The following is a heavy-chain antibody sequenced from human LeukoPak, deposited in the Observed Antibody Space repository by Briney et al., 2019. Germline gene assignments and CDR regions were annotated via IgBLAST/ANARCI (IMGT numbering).Heavy chain of an antibody. Sequence: ASVKVSCKASGYTFTSYYMHWVRQAPGQGLEWMGWINPNSGGTNYAQKFQGRVTMTTDTSTSTAYMELRSLRSDDTAVYYCAREGYCSGTTCDKPFDYWGQGTLVTVAS. D-gene: IGHD2-2*01. CDR1: GYTFTSYY. V-gene: IGHV1-2*02. CDR2: INPNSGGT. CDR3: AREGYCSGTTCDKPFDY. J-gene: IGHJ4*02.